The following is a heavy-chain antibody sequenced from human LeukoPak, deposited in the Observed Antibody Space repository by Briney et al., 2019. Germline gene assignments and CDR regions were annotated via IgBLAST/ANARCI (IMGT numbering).Heavy chain of an antibody. CDR1: GFTFSNYF. Sequence: PGGSLRLSCAASGFTFSNYFMHWVRQAPGKGLEYVSAISSSGDSTYYANSAKGRLTVSRDNSKNTLYLQMGSLSAEDMAVYYCARAPRYYGSGLYYFDYWGQGALVTVSS. V-gene: IGHV3-64*01. CDR3: ARAPRYYGSGLYYFDY. J-gene: IGHJ4*02. D-gene: IGHD3-10*01. CDR2: ISSSGDST.